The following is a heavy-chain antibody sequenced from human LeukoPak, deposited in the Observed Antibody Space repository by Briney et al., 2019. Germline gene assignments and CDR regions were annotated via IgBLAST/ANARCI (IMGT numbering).Heavy chain of an antibody. Sequence: SETLSLTCTVSGGSVSSSSYYWGWVRQPPGKGLEWIGSIYYSGSTSYNPSLKSRVTISVDTSKNQFSLKLDSVTAADTAVYYCARNASDSGTSYFDYWGQGTLVTVSS. CDR2: IYYSGST. CDR3: ARNASDSGTSYFDY. D-gene: IGHD1-26*01. V-gene: IGHV4-39*01. CDR1: GGSVSSSSYY. J-gene: IGHJ4*02.